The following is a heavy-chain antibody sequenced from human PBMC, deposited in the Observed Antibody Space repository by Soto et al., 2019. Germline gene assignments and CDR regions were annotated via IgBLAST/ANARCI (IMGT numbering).Heavy chain of an antibody. Sequence: VGSRRLSCAASGFTFSSYGMHWVRQAPGKGLEWVAVISYDGSNKYYADSVKGRSTISRDNSKNTLYLQMNSLRAEDTAVYYCAKDRWYYDSSGYPDYWGQGTLVTVSS. CDR2: ISYDGSNK. CDR1: GFTFSSYG. J-gene: IGHJ4*02. CDR3: AKDRWYYDSSGYPDY. V-gene: IGHV3-30*18. D-gene: IGHD3-22*01.